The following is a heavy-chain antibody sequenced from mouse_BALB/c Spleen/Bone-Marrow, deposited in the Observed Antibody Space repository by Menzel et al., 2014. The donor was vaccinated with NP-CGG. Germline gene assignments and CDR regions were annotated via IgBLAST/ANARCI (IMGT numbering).Heavy chain of an antibody. Sequence: VQLQQSGPGLVAPSQSLSITCTVSGFSLTNYGVHWVRQHPGKGLEWLGVIWAGGSTNYNSALMSRLSISKDNSKNQVSLKMNSLQTDDTAMYYCARRGDGYYLDYWGQGTTLTVSS. D-gene: IGHD2-3*01. CDR3: ARRGDGYYLDY. J-gene: IGHJ2*01. V-gene: IGHV2-9*02. CDR2: IWAGGST. CDR1: GFSLTNYG.